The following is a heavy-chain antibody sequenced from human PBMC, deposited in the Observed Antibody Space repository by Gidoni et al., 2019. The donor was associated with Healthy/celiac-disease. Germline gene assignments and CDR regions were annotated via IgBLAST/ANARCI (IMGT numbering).Heavy chain of an antibody. J-gene: IGHJ4*02. V-gene: IGHV3-21*01. CDR2: ISSSSSYI. CDR1: GFTFSSYS. Sequence: EVQLVESGEGMVKPGGSLSLSCAHCGFTFSSYSMNWVRQAPGNGLEWVSSISSSSSYIYYADSVKGRFTISRDNAKNSLYLQMTSLRAEDTAVYYCARDEPAALYYFDYWVQGPLVTVSS. CDR3: ARDEPAALYYFDY. D-gene: IGHD2-2*01.